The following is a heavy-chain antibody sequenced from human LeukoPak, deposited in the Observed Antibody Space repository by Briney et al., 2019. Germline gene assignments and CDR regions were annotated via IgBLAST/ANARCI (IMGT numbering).Heavy chain of an antibody. V-gene: IGHV4-39*07. J-gene: IGHJ4*02. CDR1: GGSISSSSYY. D-gene: IGHD4-17*01. CDR3: ARVSPPKDYGDFNGGFDY. Sequence: SETLSLTCTVSGGSISSSSYYWGWIRQPPGKGLEWIGSIYYSGSTYYNPSLKSRVTISVDTSKNQFSLKLSSVTAADTAVYYCARVSPPKDYGDFNGGFDYWGQGTLVTVSS. CDR2: IYYSGST.